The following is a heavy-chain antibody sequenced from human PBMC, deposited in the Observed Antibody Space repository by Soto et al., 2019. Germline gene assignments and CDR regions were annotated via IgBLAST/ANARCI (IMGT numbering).Heavy chain of an antibody. J-gene: IGHJ6*02. CDR3: ARDSMETYYYGSGSRRNYYGMDV. D-gene: IGHD3-10*01. V-gene: IGHV3-33*01. CDR2: IWYDGSNK. Sequence: PGGSLRLSCAASGFTFSSYGMHWVRQAPCKGLEWVAVIWYDGSNKYYADSVKGRFTISRDNSKNTLYLQMNSLRAEDTAVYYCARDSMETYYYGSGSRRNYYGMDVWGQGTTVTVSS. CDR1: GFTFSSYG.